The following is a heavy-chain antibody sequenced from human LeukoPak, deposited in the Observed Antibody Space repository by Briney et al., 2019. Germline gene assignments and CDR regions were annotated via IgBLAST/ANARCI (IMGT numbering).Heavy chain of an antibody. CDR2: ISYSGGT. V-gene: IGHV4-39*02. Sequence: GSLRLSCAASGFTFSSYSMNWVRQPPGKGLEWIGSISYSGGTYYNPSLKSRVTISVDTSKNHFSLKLSSVTAADTAVYYCARGTSRITMVRGVIVPESYFDYWGQGTLVTVSS. D-gene: IGHD3-10*01. CDR3: ARGTSRITMVRGVIVPESYFDY. CDR1: GFTFSSYSMN. J-gene: IGHJ4*02.